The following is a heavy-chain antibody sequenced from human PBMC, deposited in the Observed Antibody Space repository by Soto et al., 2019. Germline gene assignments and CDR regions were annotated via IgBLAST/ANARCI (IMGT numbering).Heavy chain of an antibody. CDR3: ARTDYTGCHFDY. CDR1: GGSFSGYY. Sequence: SETLSLTCAVYGGSFSGYYWSWIRQPPGKGLEWIGEINHSGSTNYNPSLKSRVTISVDTSKNQFSLKLNSVTAADTAVYYCARTDYTGCHFDYWGQGTLVTVSS. D-gene: IGHD4-4*01. CDR2: INHSGST. J-gene: IGHJ4*02. V-gene: IGHV4-34*01.